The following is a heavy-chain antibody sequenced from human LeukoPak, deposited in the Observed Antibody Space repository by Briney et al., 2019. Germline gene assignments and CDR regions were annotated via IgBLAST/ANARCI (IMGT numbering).Heavy chain of an antibody. V-gene: IGHV1-18*01. J-gene: IGHJ4*02. CDR1: GYTFTSYA. Sequence: ASVTVSCTVSGYTFTSYAISWVRQAPGQGLEWMGWISAYSGNTNYAQKVQGRVTMTTDTSTSTAYMELRSLRSDDTAVYYCRIWPPSGSYDCECWRQGPLVSVSS. D-gene: IGHD1-26*01. CDR3: RIWPPSGSYDCEC. CDR2: ISAYSGNT.